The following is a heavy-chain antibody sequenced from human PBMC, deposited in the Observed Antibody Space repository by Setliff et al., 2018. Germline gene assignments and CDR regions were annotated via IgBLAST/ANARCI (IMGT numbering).Heavy chain of an antibody. D-gene: IGHD5-12*01. V-gene: IGHV4-4*07. J-gene: IGHJ6*02. CDR1: GGSITSSY. CDR2: VYINGGT. CDR3: ARDQWVRSPPLSFSYGMDV. Sequence: PSETLSLTCTVSGGSITSSYYWSWIRQPAGRGLEWIGRVYINGGTNYNPPLKSRVTISLDTSKNQFSLKLTSVTAADTAVYYCARDQWVRSPPLSFSYGMDVWGQGTTVTVSS.